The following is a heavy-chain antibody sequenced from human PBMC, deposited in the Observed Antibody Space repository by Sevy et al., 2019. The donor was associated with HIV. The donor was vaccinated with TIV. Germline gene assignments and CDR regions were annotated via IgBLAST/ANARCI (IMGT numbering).Heavy chain of an antibody. CDR2: INHSGST. V-gene: IGHV4-34*01. CDR1: GGSFSGYY. Sequence: SETLSLTCAVYGGSFSGYYWSWIRQPPGKGLEWIGEINHSGSTNYNPTLKSRVTISVDTSKNQFSLKLSSVTAADTAVYYCARGDIVVVPAVSGGVWFDPWGQGTLVTVSS. J-gene: IGHJ5*02. D-gene: IGHD2-2*01. CDR3: ARGDIVVVPAVSGGVWFDP.